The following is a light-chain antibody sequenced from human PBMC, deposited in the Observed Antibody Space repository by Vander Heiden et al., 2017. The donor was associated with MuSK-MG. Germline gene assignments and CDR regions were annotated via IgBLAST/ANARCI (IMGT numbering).Light chain of an antibody. CDR1: QDISNY. CDR3: QQDDNLPIT. V-gene: IGKV1-33*01. Sequence: DIQMTQSPSSLSASVGDRVTITCQASQDISNYLNWYQQKPGKAPKLLIYDASNLETGVPSRFSGSGSGTDFTFTISSLQPEDFATYYCQQDDNLPITFGQGTPVEIK. CDR2: DAS. J-gene: IGKJ5*01.